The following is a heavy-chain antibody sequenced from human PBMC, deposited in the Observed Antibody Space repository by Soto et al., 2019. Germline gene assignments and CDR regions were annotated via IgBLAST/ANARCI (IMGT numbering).Heavy chain of an antibody. V-gene: IGHV4-34*01. Sequence: QVQLQQWGAGLLKASETVSLTCAVYGGSFSGYCWSWIRQPPGKGLEWIGEINHSGSTNYNPSLKSRVTISVDTSKNQFSLTLRSETAADTAVYYCARGLDIATTGTPWGFDYWGQGTLVTVSS. J-gene: IGHJ4*02. CDR2: INHSGST. D-gene: IGHD6-13*01. CDR1: GGSFSGYC. CDR3: ARGLDIATTGTPWGFDY.